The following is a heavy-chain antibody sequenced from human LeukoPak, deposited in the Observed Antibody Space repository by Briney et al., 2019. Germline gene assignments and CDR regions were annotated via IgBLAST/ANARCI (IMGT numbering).Heavy chain of an antibody. CDR3: ARGVGYSYGYRTYYYYYMDV. D-gene: IGHD5-18*01. CDR1: GGSFSGYY. V-gene: IGHV4-34*01. CDR2: INHSGST. J-gene: IGHJ6*03. Sequence: PSETLSLTCAVYGGSFSGYYWSWIRQPPGKGLEWIGEINHSGSTNYNPSLKSRVTISVDTSKNQFSLKLSSVTAADTAVYYCARGVGYSYGYRTYYYYYMDVWGEGTTVTVSS.